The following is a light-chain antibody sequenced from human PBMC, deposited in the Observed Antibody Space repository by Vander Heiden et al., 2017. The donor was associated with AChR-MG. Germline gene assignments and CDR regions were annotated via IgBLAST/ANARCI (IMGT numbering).Light chain of an antibody. J-gene: IGLJ2*01. CDR1: NIGSES. V-gene: IGLV3-21*02. CDR3: HIWDSSSDHVL. CDR2: DDS. Sequence: SAVLTQPPSASVAPGQTARITCGGNNIGSESVHWYQQKPGQAPMLVIFDDSDRAPGIPERISGSKTGNTATLTISRVEAGDEADYYCHIWDSSSDHVLFGGGTKLTAL.